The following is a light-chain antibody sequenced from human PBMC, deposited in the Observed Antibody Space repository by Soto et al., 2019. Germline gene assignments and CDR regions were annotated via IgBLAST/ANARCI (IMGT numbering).Light chain of an antibody. CDR1: QSVSSN. CDR3: QQYNNWPLT. Sequence: IVMTQSPATLSVSPGERATLSCRASQSVSSNLAWYQQKPGQAPRLLIYGASTRATGIPARFSGSGSGTEFTLTISSLQSEDFAVHYCQQYNNWPLTFGQGTRLEIK. J-gene: IGKJ5*01. V-gene: IGKV3-15*01. CDR2: GAS.